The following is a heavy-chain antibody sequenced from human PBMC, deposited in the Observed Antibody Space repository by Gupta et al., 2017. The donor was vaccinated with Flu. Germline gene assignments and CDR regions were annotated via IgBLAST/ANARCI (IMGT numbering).Heavy chain of an antibody. Sequence: EVQLLASGGDLVQPGGSLRLSCTASGFSCRSYAMSWVRQAQGKGLEWVSGIIGSGDNTHYIDSVTGRFTVSRNNSKNTLYLQMKGLTAGDTAAYYCAKGTYSDHPHAMDVWGQGTTVTVSS. CDR2: IIGSGDNT. CDR3: AKGTYSDHPHAMDV. V-gene: IGHV3-23*01. CDR1: GFSCRSYA. D-gene: IGHD4-17*01. J-gene: IGHJ6*02.